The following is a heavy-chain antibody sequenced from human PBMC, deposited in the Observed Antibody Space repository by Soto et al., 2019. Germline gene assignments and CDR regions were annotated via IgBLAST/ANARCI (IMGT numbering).Heavy chain of an antibody. V-gene: IGHV1-69*02. CDR3: ARAVAAMAFNYYYYCMDV. CDR2: IIPILGIA. D-gene: IGHD5-18*01. CDR1: GGTFSSYT. J-gene: IGHJ6*03. Sequence: SVKVSCKASGGTFSSYTISWVRQAPGQGLEWMGRIIPILGIANYAQKFQGRVTITADKSTSTAYMELSSLRSEDTAVYYCARAVAAMAFNYYYYCMDVWGKGTTVTVSS.